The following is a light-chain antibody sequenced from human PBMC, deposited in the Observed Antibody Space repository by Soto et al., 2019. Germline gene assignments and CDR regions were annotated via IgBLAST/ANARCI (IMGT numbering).Light chain of an antibody. V-gene: IGKV3-15*01. CDR3: HQYNSWPT. J-gene: IGKJ4*01. Sequence: EIIMTQSPATLAVSPGEGATLSCRTSHSMSTNLAWYQHKRGQSHRLLVYGASTRATGVPARFSGSRSGAEITLSISSLQAEDFAGYYCHQYNSWPTFGGGPKVEIK. CDR2: GAS. CDR1: HSMSTN.